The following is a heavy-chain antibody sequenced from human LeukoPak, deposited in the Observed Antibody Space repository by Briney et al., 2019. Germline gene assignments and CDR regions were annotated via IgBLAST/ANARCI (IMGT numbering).Heavy chain of an antibody. V-gene: IGHV1-2*02. CDR3: ASLGDKSD. CDR2: INPNSGGT. D-gene: IGHD3-16*01. CDR1: GYTFTDYY. Sequence: ASVKVSCKTSGYTFTDYYIHWVRQAPGQGLEWMGWINPNSGGTNYAQKFQGRVTMTRDTSISTAYMELSSLRSEDTAVYYCASLGDKSDWGQGTLVTVSS. J-gene: IGHJ4*02.